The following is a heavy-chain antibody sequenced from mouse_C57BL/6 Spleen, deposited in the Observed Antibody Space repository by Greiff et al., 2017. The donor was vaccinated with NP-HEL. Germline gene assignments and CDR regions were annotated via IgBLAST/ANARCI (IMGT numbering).Heavy chain of an antibody. D-gene: IGHD1-1*01. J-gene: IGHJ3*01. CDR2: INPGSGGT. Sequence: VQLQQSGAELVRPGTSVKVSCKASGYAFTNYLIEWVKQRPGQGLEWIGVINPGSGGTNYNEKFKGKATLTADKSSSTAYMQLSSLTSEDSAVYCGGRMDGSRPFAYWGQGTLVTVSA. CDR1: GYAFTNYL. V-gene: IGHV1-54*01. CDR3: GRMDGSRPFAY.